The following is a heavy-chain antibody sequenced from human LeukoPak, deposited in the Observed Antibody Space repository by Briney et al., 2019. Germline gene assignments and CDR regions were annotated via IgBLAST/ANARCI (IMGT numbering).Heavy chain of an antibody. V-gene: IGHV4-59*02. J-gene: IGHJ1*01. CDR2: IYYSDST. CDR1: GGSVSSSY. CDR3: ARHDCDEYFQN. D-gene: IGHD2-21*02. Sequence: PSETLSLTCTVSGGSVSSSYWSWLRQVPGKGLEWIAYIYYSDSTNYNPSFQSRVTISKDTSKNQVSLKLRSVTAADTAVYFCARHDCDEYFQNWGQGTLVTVSS.